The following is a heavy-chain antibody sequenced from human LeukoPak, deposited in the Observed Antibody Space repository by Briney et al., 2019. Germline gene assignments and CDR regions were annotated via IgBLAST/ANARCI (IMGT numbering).Heavy chain of an antibody. J-gene: IGHJ4*02. D-gene: IGHD6-13*01. CDR3: AKRRIAAAIFDY. CDR2: IRGSGGST. Sequence: PGGSLRLSCAASGFTFSSYAMSWVRQAPGKGREWVSAIRGSGGSTYYADSVKGRFTISRDNSKNPLYLQMNSLRAEDTAVYYCAKRRIAAAIFDYWGQGTLVTVSS. V-gene: IGHV3-23*01. CDR1: GFTFSSYA.